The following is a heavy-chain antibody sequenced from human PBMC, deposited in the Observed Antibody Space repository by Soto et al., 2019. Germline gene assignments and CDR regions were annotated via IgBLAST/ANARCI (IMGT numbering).Heavy chain of an antibody. CDR2: INPKSGGT. J-gene: IGHJ6*02. V-gene: IGHV1-2*04. Sequence: VASVKVSFKASGYSFTDYHIHWVRHAPGQGLEWLGRINPKSGGTSTAQKFQGWVTMTTDTSISTASMELTRLTSDDTAIYYCARGDSTDCSNGVCSFFYNHDMDVWGQGTTVTVSS. CDR1: GYSFTDYH. CDR3: ARGDSTDCSNGVCSFFYNHDMDV. D-gene: IGHD2-8*01.